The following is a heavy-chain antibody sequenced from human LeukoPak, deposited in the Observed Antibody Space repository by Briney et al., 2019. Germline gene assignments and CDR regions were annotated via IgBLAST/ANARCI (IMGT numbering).Heavy chain of an antibody. D-gene: IGHD4-17*01. CDR3: ATNDYGDYAVDY. Sequence: GGSLRLSCAASGFTFSSYAMSWVRQAPGKGLEWVSAISGSGGSTYYADSVKGRFTISRDNSKNTLYLQMNSLRAEGTAVYYCATNDYGDYAVDYWGQGTLVTVSS. V-gene: IGHV3-23*01. CDR2: ISGSGGST. CDR1: GFTFSSYA. J-gene: IGHJ4*02.